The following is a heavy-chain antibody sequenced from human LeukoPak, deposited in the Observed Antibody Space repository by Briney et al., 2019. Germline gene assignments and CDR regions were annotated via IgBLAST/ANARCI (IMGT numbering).Heavy chain of an antibody. J-gene: IGHJ4*02. CDR1: GFTFSRYG. CDR2: ISYDGSNK. D-gene: IGHD4-17*01. V-gene: IGHV3-30*04. CDR3: ARAIGPLDGDYYFDY. Sequence: PGRSLRLSCAASGFTFSRYGMHWVRQAPGKGLEWVTAISYDGSNKYYADSVKGRFTISRDNSKNTLYVQMNSLRAEDTAVYYCARAIGPLDGDYYFDYWGQGTLVTVSS.